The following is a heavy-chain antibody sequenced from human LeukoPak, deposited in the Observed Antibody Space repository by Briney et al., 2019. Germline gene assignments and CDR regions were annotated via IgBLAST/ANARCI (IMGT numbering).Heavy chain of an antibody. CDR3: ARAARYCSSTSCPLFDY. Sequence: GGSLRLSCAASGFTFSDYYMSWIRQAPGKGLEWVSYISSSGSTIYYADSVKGRFTISGDNAKNSLYLQMNSLRAEDTAVYYCARAARYCSSTSCPLFDYWGQGTLVTVSS. V-gene: IGHV3-11*01. D-gene: IGHD2-2*01. CDR1: GFTFSDYY. J-gene: IGHJ4*02. CDR2: ISSSGSTI.